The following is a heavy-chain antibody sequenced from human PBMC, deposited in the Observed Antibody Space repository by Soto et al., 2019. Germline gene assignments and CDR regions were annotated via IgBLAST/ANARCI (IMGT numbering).Heavy chain of an antibody. Sequence: SETLSLTCAVSGYSISSGYYWGWIRQPPGKGLEWIGSIYHSGSTYYNPSLKGRVTIPVDTSKNQFSLKLSSVTAADTAVYYCARDRTDYGDYGMPSYYYYYYGMDVWGQGTAVTVSS. D-gene: IGHD4-17*01. V-gene: IGHV4-38-2*02. CDR3: ARDRTDYGDYGMPSYYYYYYGMDV. CDR2: IYHSGST. CDR1: GYSISSGYY. J-gene: IGHJ6*02.